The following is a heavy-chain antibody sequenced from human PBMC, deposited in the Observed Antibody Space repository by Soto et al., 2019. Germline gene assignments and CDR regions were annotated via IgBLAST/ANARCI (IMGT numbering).Heavy chain of an antibody. CDR3: ARDQWFGELSDIYYYGMDV. D-gene: IGHD3-10*01. V-gene: IGHV4-31*03. CDR1: GGSISSGGYY. CDR2: IYYSGST. J-gene: IGHJ6*02. Sequence: QVQLQESGPGLVKPSQTLSLTCTVSGGSISSGGYYWSWIRQHPGKGLEWIGYIYYSGSTYYNPSIKSRVTISVDTSKNQFSLKLSSLTATDTAVYYCARDQWFGELSDIYYYGMDVWGQGTTVTVSS.